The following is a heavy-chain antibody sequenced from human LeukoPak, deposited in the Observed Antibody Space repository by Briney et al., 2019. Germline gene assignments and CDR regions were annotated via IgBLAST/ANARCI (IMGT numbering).Heavy chain of an antibody. J-gene: IGHJ5*02. Sequence: GGSLRLSCAASGFTFSSYEMNWVRQAPGKGLEWVSYISSSGSTIYYADSVKGRFTISRDNAKNSLYLQMNSLRAEDTAVYYCARGQQLVTFSWFDPWGQGTLVTVSS. CDR1: GFTFSSYE. D-gene: IGHD6-13*01. CDR3: ARGQQLVTFSWFDP. CDR2: ISSSGSTI. V-gene: IGHV3-48*03.